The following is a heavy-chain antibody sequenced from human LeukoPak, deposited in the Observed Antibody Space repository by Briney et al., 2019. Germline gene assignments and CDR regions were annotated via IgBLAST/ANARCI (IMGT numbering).Heavy chain of an antibody. J-gene: IGHJ5*02. D-gene: IGHD2-15*01. CDR3: ARCSAIFPNWFDP. Sequence: TSSETLSLTCTVSGGSISSYYWSWIRQPAGKGLEWIGRIYTSGSTNYNPSLKSRVNMSIVTSKNQFSLELTSVTAADTAVYYCARCSAIFPNWFDPWGQGTLVTVSS. CDR1: GGSISSYY. V-gene: IGHV4-4*07. CDR2: IYTSGST.